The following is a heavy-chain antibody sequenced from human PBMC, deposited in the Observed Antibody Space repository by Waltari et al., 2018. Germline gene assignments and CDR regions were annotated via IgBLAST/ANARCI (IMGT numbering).Heavy chain of an antibody. CDR3: ANNEWGLPVS. CDR1: GYSISSGYW. J-gene: IGHJ5*02. Sequence: QVQLQESGPGLVKPSETLSLTCSVSGYSISSGYWWGWIRRPPGKGLEWIASIYYTSGYTQYTPSLRSRVTISSDTSKNQFSLRLTSVTAADTAVYYCANNEWGLPVSWGQGTLVTVSS. D-gene: IGHD1-26*01. CDR2: IYYTSGYT. V-gene: IGHV4-38-2*01.